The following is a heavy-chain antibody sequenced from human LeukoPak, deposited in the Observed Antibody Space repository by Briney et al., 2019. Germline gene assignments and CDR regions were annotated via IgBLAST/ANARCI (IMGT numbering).Heavy chain of an antibody. V-gene: IGHV4-39*07. Sequence: PSETLSLTCTVSGGSISSGSYYWSWIRQPPGKGLEWIGSIYYSGSTYNNPSLKSRVTISVDTSKNQFSLKLSSVTAADTAVYYCARSSSGWSPWFDPWGQGTLVTVSS. CDR1: GGSISSGSYY. D-gene: IGHD6-19*01. J-gene: IGHJ5*02. CDR2: IYYSGST. CDR3: ARSSSGWSPWFDP.